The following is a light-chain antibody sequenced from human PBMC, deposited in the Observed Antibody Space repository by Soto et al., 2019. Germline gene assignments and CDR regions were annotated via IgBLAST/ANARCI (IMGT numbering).Light chain of an antibody. Sequence: IRMTQSPSSLSASTGDRVTITCRASQGISSYLAWYQQQPGKAPKLLISAASTLQSGVPSRFSGSGSGTEFTLTISSLQPEDFATYYCQQLNTYPLTFGGGTKVDIK. CDR2: AAS. CDR3: QQLNTYPLT. J-gene: IGKJ4*01. CDR1: QGISSY. V-gene: IGKV1-9*01.